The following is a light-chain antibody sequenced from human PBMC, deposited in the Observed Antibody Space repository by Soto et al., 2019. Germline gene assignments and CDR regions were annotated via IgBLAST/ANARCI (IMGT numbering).Light chain of an antibody. CDR3: QQYHSYPWT. Sequence: DIQMTQSPSTLSASVGDTVTITCRASQSISGYLAWYQQKPGKVPKILRLESGVPSRFIGSGSGTGFTLTISSLQPDDSASYYCQQYHSYPWTFGQGTRVEIK. V-gene: IGKV1-5*01. CDR1: QSISGY. J-gene: IGKJ1*01.